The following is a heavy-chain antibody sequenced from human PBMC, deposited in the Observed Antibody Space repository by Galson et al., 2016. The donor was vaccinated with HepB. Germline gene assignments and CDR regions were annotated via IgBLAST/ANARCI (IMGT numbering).Heavy chain of an antibody. J-gene: IGHJ6*02. V-gene: IGHV3-30*04. Sequence: SLRLSCAASGFSFSNYPMHWVRQAPGKGLEWVAFISSDENTKHYIDSVKGRLTVSRDGSNSTLYLQFSSLRVEDTAVYYCARDLDMFQPFPQNGMDVWGRGTTVTVSS. CDR3: ARDLDMFQPFPQNGMDV. D-gene: IGHD3/OR15-3a*01. CDR2: ISSDENTK. CDR1: GFSFSNYP.